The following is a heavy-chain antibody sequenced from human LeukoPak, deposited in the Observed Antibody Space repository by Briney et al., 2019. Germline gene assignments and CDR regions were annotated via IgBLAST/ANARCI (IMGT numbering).Heavy chain of an antibody. Sequence: SETLSLTCTVSGGSISSYYWSWIRQPPGKGLEWIGYVYYSVSTNYNPSIKRRVTISVDTPKNKFSLKLSSMTAADTAMYYCARGGTSTRTSRYFDYWGQGTLVTVSS. D-gene: IGHD2-2*01. J-gene: IGHJ4*02. CDR3: ARGGTSTRTSRYFDY. V-gene: IGHV4-59*01. CDR1: GGSISSYY. CDR2: VYYSVST.